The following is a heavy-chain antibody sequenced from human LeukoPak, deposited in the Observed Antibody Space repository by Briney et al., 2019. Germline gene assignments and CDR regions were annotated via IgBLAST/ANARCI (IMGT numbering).Heavy chain of an antibody. CDR1: GSTFSSYG. V-gene: IGHV3-30*03. D-gene: IGHD2-15*01. Sequence: GGSLRLSCAASGSTFSSYGMHWVRQAPGKGLEWVAVISYDGSNEYYADSVKGRFTVSRDSSKNTLYLQMNSLRPEDTAVYYCARDLTLRYCSGGSCYSGMNVWGQGTTVTVSS. CDR2: ISYDGSNE. CDR3: ARDLTLRYCSGGSCYSGMNV. J-gene: IGHJ6*02.